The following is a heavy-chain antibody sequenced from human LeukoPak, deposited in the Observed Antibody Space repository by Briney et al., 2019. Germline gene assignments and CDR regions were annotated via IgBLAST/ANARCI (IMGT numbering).Heavy chain of an antibody. D-gene: IGHD3-3*01. V-gene: IGHV3-23*01. CDR2: TSGSGGST. CDR3: AKRRPFRFLEWSEDAGVMDV. Sequence: GGSLRLSCAASGFTFSSYVMCWVCPAPGGGVEWVSATSGSGGSTYYADSVKRRFTISKDNSKHPLYLQMTSLRPEDTAVYCCAKRRPFRFLEWSEDAGVMDVWGQGTTVTVSS. J-gene: IGHJ6*02. CDR1: GFTFSSYV.